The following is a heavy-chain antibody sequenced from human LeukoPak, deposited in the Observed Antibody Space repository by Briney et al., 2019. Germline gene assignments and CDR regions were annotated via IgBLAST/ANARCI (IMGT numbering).Heavy chain of an antibody. CDR1: GFTFSDYY. CDR2: ISSSGSTI. CDR3: ARDRSIIGPDYGDSDDTLHAFDI. J-gene: IGHJ3*02. D-gene: IGHD4-17*01. Sequence: PGGSLRLSCAASGFTFSDYYMSWIRQAPGRGLEWVSYISSSGSTIYYADSVKGRFTISRDNAKNSLYLQMNSLRAEDTAVYYCARDRSIIGPDYGDSDDTLHAFDIWGQGTMVTVSS. V-gene: IGHV3-11*01.